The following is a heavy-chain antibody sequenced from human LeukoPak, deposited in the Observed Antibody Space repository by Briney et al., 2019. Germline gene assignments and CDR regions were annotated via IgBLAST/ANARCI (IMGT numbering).Heavy chain of an antibody. J-gene: IGHJ4*02. V-gene: IGHV3-30*02. CDR1: GFTFSSYG. CDR3: AKYAVSYSSGSGSDY. D-gene: IGHD6-19*01. Sequence: GGSLRLSCAASGFTFSSYGMHWVRQAPGKGLEWVAFIRHDGSNKYYADSVKGRFTISRDNSKNTLHLQMNSLRAEDTAVYYCAKYAVSYSSGSGSDYWGQGTLVTVSS. CDR2: IRHDGSNK.